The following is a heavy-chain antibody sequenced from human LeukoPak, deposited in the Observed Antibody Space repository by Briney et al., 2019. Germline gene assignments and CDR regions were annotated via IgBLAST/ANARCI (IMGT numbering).Heavy chain of an antibody. Sequence: ASETLSLTCTVSGGSISSYYWSWIRQPPGKGLEWIGYMYYSGSTNYNPSLKSRVTISVDTSENQFSPKLSSVTAADTAVYHCARRGYSSGFYYFDYWGQGTLVTVSS. CDR2: MYYSGST. J-gene: IGHJ4*02. CDR3: ARRGYSSGFYYFDY. CDR1: GGSISSYY. D-gene: IGHD6-19*01. V-gene: IGHV4-59*08.